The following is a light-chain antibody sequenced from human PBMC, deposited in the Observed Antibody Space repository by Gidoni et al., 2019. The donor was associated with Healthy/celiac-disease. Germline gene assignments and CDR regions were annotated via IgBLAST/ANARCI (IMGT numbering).Light chain of an antibody. Sequence: QSALTQPPSASGSPGQSVTISCTGTSNDVGGYNFVSWYQQHPGKAPKRMIYEVSKRPSGVPDRFSGSKSGNTASLTVSGLQAEDEADYYCSSYAGSNVVFGGGTKLTVL. CDR2: EVS. V-gene: IGLV2-8*01. J-gene: IGLJ2*01. CDR3: SSYAGSNVV. CDR1: SNDVGGYNF.